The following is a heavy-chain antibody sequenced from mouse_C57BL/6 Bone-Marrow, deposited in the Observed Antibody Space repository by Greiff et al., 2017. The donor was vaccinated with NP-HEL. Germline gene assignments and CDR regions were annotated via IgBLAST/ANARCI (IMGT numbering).Heavy chain of an antibody. CDR2: INPSSGYT. J-gene: IGHJ4*01. CDR1: GYTFTSYT. V-gene: IGHV1-4*01. CDR3: ARWNYYYAMDY. Sequence: QVQLKQPGAELARPGASVKMSCKASGYTFTSYTMHWVKQRPGQGLEWIGYINPSSGYTKYNQKFKDKATLTADKSSSTAYMPLSSLTSEDSAVYYCARWNYYYAMDYWGLGTSVTVSS.